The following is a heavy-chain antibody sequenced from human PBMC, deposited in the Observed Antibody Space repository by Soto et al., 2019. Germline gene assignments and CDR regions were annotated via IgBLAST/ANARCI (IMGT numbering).Heavy chain of an antibody. CDR2: VNHSGSS. CDR1: GGSITRTNW. V-gene: IGHV4-4*02. Sequence: SETLSLTCAVSGGSITRTNWWSWVRQPPGKGLEWIGEVNHSGSSNYNPSLKSRVTISVDKSKNQFSLNLSSVTAADTAVYFCARVWSYYESSGPRRYFDYWGPGTLVTVSS. D-gene: IGHD3-22*01. J-gene: IGHJ4*02. CDR3: ARVWSYYESSGPRRYFDY.